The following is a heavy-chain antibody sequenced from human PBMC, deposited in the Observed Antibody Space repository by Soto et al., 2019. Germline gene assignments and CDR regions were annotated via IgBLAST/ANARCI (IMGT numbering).Heavy chain of an antibody. V-gene: IGHV1-3*01. Sequence: GASVKVSCKASGYTFTSYAMHWVRQAPGQRLEWMGWINAGNGNTKYSQKFQGRVTITRDTSASTAYMELSSLRSEDTAVYYCASPRHCSSTSCYRLDYWGQGTLVTVSS. D-gene: IGHD2-2*02. J-gene: IGHJ4*02. CDR2: INAGNGNT. CDR3: ASPRHCSSTSCYRLDY. CDR1: GYTFTSYA.